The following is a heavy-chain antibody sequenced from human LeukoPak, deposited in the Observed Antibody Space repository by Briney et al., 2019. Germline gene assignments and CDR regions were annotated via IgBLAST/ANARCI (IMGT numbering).Heavy chain of an antibody. CDR3: ARTARRAVAGTGYYYYYMDV. D-gene: IGHD6-19*01. V-gene: IGHV1-2*06. Sequence: ASVKVSCKASGYTFTGYYMHWVRQAPGQGLEWMGRINTNSGGTNYAQKFQGRVTMTRDTSISTAYMELSRLRSDDTAAYYCARTARRAVAGTGYYYYYMDVWGKGTTVTVSS. CDR2: INTNSGGT. CDR1: GYTFTGYY. J-gene: IGHJ6*03.